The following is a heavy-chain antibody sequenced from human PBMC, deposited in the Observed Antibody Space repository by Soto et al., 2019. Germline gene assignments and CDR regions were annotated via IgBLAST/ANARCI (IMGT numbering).Heavy chain of an antibody. V-gene: IGHV1-58*01. CDR2: IVVGSGNT. Sequence: SVKVSCKASGFTFTSSAVQWVRQARGQRLEWIGWIVVGSGNTNYAQKFQERVTITRDMSTSTAYMELSSLRSEDTAVYYCAADFNQYYYDSSGALDYWGQGTLVTVSS. J-gene: IGHJ4*02. CDR3: AADFNQYYYDSSGALDY. D-gene: IGHD3-22*01. CDR1: GFTFTSSA.